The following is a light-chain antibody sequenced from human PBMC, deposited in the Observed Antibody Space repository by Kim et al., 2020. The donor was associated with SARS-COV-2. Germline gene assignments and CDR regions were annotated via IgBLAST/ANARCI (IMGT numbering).Light chain of an antibody. CDR3: HQYNKWPLYS. CDR1: QNVGSK. Sequence: VSPGERATLSCRASQNVGSKLAWYQQKPGQVPRLLIYDASTRATVIPARFSGSGSGTEFTLNISSLQSEDFAVYYRHQYNKWPLYSFGQGTKLEI. J-gene: IGKJ2*03. CDR2: DAS. V-gene: IGKV3-15*01.